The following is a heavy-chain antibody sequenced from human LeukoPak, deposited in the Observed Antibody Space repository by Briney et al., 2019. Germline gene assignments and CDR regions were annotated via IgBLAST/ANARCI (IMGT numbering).Heavy chain of an antibody. CDR3: ARSVTGGSYYLDS. V-gene: IGHV4-38-2*02. CDR2: IYHSGST. J-gene: IGHJ4*02. Sequence: SGTLSLTCTVSGYSISSAYYWGWIRQPPGKGLEWIGSIYHSGSTHYNPSLKSRVTISVDTSKNQFSLRLSSVTAADTAVYYCARSVTGGSYYLDSWGQGTLVTVSS. CDR1: GYSISSAYY. D-gene: IGHD2-8*02.